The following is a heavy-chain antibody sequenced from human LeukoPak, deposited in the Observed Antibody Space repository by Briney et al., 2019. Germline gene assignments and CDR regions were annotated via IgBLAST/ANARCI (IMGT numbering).Heavy chain of an antibody. Sequence: PGGSLRLSCAASGFTFSSYAMSWVRQVPGKGLEWVSVISGSGDNTYYADSVKGRFTISRDNSKNTLYLQMNSLRAEDTAVYYCAKDILTGYYPLFDYWGQGTLVTVSS. D-gene: IGHD3-9*01. J-gene: IGHJ4*02. V-gene: IGHV3-23*01. CDR2: ISGSGDNT. CDR1: GFTFSSYA. CDR3: AKDILTGYYPLFDY.